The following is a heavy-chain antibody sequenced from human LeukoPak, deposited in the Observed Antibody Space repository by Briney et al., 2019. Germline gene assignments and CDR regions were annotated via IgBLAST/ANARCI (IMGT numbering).Heavy chain of an antibody. V-gene: IGHV3-9*03. CDR1: GVTFDDYA. CDR3: AKALYYYDSSGPFDY. D-gene: IGHD3-22*01. CDR2: ISWNSGSI. Sequence: GRSLRLSCAASGVTFDDYAMHWVRQAPGKGLEWVSGISWNSGSIGYADSVKGRFTISRDNAKNSLYLQMNSLRAEDMALYYCAKALYYYDSSGPFDYWGQGTLVTVSS. J-gene: IGHJ4*02.